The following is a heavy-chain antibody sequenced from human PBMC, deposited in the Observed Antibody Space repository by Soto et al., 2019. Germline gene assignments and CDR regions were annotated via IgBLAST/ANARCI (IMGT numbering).Heavy chain of an antibody. V-gene: IGHV1-69*13. J-gene: IGHJ3*02. D-gene: IGHD2-15*01. CDR3: ARGVCSGGSCYYSNAFGI. Sequence: ASVKVSCKASGGTFSSYAISWVRQAPGQGLEWMGGIIPIFGTANYAQKFQGRVTITADESTSTAYMELSSLRSEDTAVYYCARGVCSGGSCYYSNAFGIWGQGTMVTVSS. CDR1: GGTFSSYA. CDR2: IIPIFGTA.